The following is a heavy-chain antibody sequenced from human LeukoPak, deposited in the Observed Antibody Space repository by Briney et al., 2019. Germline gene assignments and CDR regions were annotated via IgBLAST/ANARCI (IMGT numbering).Heavy chain of an antibody. V-gene: IGHV3-30*02. CDR1: GFTFSSYG. CDR2: IRYDGSNK. CDR3: AKEARITMVRGVILTFDY. J-gene: IGHJ4*02. D-gene: IGHD3-10*01. Sequence: PGGSLRLSCAASGFTFSSYGMHWVRQAPGKGLEWVAFIRYDGSNKYYADSVKGRFTISRDNSKNTLYLQMNSLRAEDTAVYYCAKEARITMVRGVILTFDYWGQGTLVTVSS.